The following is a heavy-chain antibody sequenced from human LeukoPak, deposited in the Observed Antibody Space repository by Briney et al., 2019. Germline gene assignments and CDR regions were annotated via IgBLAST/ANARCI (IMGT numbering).Heavy chain of an antibody. Sequence: PGGSLRLSCAASGFTFSSYEMHWVRQAPGKGLEWVAFIRYDGSNKYYADSVKGRFTISRDNSKNTLYLQMNSLRAEDTAVYYCWSIPSGYNWFDPWGQGTLVTVSS. D-gene: IGHD2-21*01. J-gene: IGHJ5*02. CDR1: GFTFSSYE. V-gene: IGHV3-30*02. CDR3: WSIPSGYNWFDP. CDR2: IRYDGSNK.